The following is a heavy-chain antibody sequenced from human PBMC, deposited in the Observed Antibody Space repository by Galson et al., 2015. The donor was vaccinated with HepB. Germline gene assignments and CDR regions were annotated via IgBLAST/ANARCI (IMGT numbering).Heavy chain of an antibody. Sequence: SLRLSCAASGFTFSGSAMHWVRQASGKGLEWVGRIRSKANSYATAYAASVKGRFTISRDDSKNTAYLQMNSLKTEDTAVYYCTSQYGLAAGGSVVYWGQATLVTVSS. CDR1: GFTFSGSA. D-gene: IGHD6-13*01. CDR2: IRSKANSYAT. J-gene: IGHJ4*02. V-gene: IGHV3-73*01. CDR3: TSQYGLAAGGSVVY.